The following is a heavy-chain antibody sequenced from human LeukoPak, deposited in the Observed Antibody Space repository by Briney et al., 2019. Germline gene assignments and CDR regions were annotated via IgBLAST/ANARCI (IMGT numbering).Heavy chain of an antibody. CDR2: IRQDGNEK. CDR3: ARDGTAPGLYFDL. D-gene: IGHD6-13*01. J-gene: IGHJ4*01. Sequence: PGGSLRLSCAVSAFTFSSYWMNWVRQAPGKGLEWVASIRQDGNEKSYVDSVKGRFTISRDNTKDSLYLQIDSLRAEDTAMYFCARDGTAPGLYFDLWGQGTLVTVSS. CDR1: AFTFSSYW. V-gene: IGHV3-7*01.